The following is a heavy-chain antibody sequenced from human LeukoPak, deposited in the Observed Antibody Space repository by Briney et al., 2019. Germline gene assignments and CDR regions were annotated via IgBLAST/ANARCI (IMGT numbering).Heavy chain of an antibody. CDR3: ARGYYDYVWGSYRPFDY. V-gene: IGHV3-30*02. CDR2: IRYDGSNK. J-gene: IGHJ4*02. CDR1: GFTFSSYG. Sequence: GGSLRLSCAASGFTFSSYGMHWVRQAPGKGLEWVAFIRYDGSNKYYADSVKGRFTISRDNSKNTLYLQMNSLRAEDTAVYYCARGYYDYVWGSYRPFDYWGQGTLVTVSS. D-gene: IGHD3-16*01.